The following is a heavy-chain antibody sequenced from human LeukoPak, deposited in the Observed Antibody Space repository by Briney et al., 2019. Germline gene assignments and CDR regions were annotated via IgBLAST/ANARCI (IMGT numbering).Heavy chain of an antibody. J-gene: IGHJ4*02. CDR1: GFTLSGYA. V-gene: IGHV3-30*04. CDR2: ISYDGSNK. Sequence: GRSLSLSCAASGFTLSGYAMHWVRQAPGKGLEWVAVISYDGSNKYYADSVKGRFTISRDNSKNTLYLQMNSLRAEDTAVYYCARGFDYWGQGTVVSVSS. CDR3: ARGFDY.